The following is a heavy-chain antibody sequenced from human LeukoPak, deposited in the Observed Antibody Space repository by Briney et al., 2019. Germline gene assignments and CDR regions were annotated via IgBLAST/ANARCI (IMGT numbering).Heavy chain of an antibody. J-gene: IGHJ5*02. CDR1: GFTFRSYT. V-gene: IGHV3-48*04. CDR3: ARGHYSFDP. D-gene: IGHD3-3*01. CDR2: ISGDTGTI. Sequence: PGGFLRLSCAASGFTFRSYTMSWVRQAPGKGLEWISYISGDTGTIYYADSVKGRFTISRDNVKNSLFLQMNSLRAEDTAVYFCARGHYSFDPWGQGTLVTVSS.